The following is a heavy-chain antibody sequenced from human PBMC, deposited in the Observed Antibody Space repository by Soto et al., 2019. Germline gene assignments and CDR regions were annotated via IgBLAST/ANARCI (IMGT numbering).Heavy chain of an antibody. J-gene: IGHJ5*02. CDR3: ARVATGDPTVTNWFDP. CDR1: GGSISSGGYY. V-gene: IGHV4-31*03. Sequence: QVQLQESGPGLVKPSQTLSLTCTVSGGSISSGGYYWSWIRQHPGKGLEWIGYIYYSGSTYYNPSLKSRVTISVDTSKNQFSLKLSSVTAADTAVYYCARVATGDPTVTNWFDPWGQGTLVTVSS. D-gene: IGHD4-17*01. CDR2: IYYSGST.